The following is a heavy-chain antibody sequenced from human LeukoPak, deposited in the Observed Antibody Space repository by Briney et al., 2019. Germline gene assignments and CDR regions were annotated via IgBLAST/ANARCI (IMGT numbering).Heavy chain of an antibody. Sequence: ASVKVSCKASEFTFTTSAVQWVRQARGQRLEWIGWIVVGSGDTNYAQKFQERVTITRDMSTSTAYMELSSLRSEDTAVYYCAAGTSIAVAGTPYYCYYYGMDVWGKGTTVTVSS. CDR3: AAGTSIAVAGTPYYCYYYGMDV. D-gene: IGHD6-19*01. J-gene: IGHJ6*04. CDR2: IVVGSGDT. V-gene: IGHV1-58*01. CDR1: EFTFTTSA.